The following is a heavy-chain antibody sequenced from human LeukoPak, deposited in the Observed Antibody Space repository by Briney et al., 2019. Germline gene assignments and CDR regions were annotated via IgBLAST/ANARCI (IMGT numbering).Heavy chain of an antibody. CDR1: GGSISSGGYC. D-gene: IGHD6-13*01. CDR2: IYYSGST. Sequence: SETLSLTCTVSGGSISSGGYCWSWIRQHPGKGLEWIGYIYYSGSTYYNPSLKSRVTISVDTSKNQFSLKLSSVTAADTAVYYCARDSFKAAAGHDYWGQGTLVTVSS. V-gene: IGHV4-31*03. CDR3: ARDSFKAAAGHDY. J-gene: IGHJ4*02.